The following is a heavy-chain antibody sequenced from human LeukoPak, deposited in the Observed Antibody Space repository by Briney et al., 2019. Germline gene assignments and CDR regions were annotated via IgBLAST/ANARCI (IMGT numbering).Heavy chain of an antibody. CDR3: ARGPLRSDVEHYFDY. V-gene: IGHV3-11*04. CDR2: ISSSGSTI. CDR1: GGSISSYY. D-gene: IGHD5/OR15-5a*01. J-gene: IGHJ4*02. Sequence: LSLTCTVSGGSISSYYMSWIRQAPGKGLEWVSYISSSGSTIYYADSVKGRFTISRDNAKNSLYLQMNSLRAEDTAVYYCARGPLRSDVEHYFDYWGQGTLVTVSS.